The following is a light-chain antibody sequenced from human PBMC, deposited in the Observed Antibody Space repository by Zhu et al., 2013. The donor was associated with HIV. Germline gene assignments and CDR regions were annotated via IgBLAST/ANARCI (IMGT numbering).Light chain of an antibody. Sequence: DIQMTQSPSSLSPSIGDRVTITCRASQGINNYLAWFQQKPGKVPKLLIYSASILQSGVPSRFSASGSGTNFTLTIRSLQPEDVGVYYCQKYNNAPFTFGPGTKVNIK. V-gene: IGKV1-27*01. CDR2: SAS. CDR1: QGINNY. CDR3: QKYNNAPFT. J-gene: IGKJ3*01.